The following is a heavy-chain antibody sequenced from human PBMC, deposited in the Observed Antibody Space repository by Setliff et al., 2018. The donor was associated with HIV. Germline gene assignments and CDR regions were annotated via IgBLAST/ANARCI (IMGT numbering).Heavy chain of an antibody. Sequence: SETLSLTCTVSGPSINIHYWSWIRQSPGKGFEWIGYIYSNGSTNYNPSLQVRVTISMVASRNQFSLKVKSVTAADTAVYYCAKGAGFYGDYTFDHWGQGRQVTVSS. D-gene: IGHD4-17*01. CDR1: GPSINIHY. V-gene: IGHV4-59*11. CDR2: IYSNGST. J-gene: IGHJ4*02. CDR3: AKGAGFYGDYTFDH.